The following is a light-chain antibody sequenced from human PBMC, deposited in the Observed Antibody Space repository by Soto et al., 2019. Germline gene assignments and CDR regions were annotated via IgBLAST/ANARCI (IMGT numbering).Light chain of an antibody. V-gene: IGLV1-44*01. CDR3: AAWDDSLNGWV. CDR1: SSNIGSNT. J-gene: IGLJ3*02. CDR2: SNN. Sequence: QTVVTQPPSASGTPGQRVTISCSGSSSNIGSNTVNWYQQLLGTAPKLLIYSNNQRPSGVPDRFSGSKSGTSASLAISGLQSEDEADYYCAAWDDSLNGWVFGGGTKVTVL.